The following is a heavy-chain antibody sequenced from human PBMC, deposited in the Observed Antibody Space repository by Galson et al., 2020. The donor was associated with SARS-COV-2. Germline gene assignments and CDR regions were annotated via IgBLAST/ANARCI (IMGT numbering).Heavy chain of an antibody. V-gene: IGHV1-18*01. J-gene: IGHJ4*02. CDR1: GYIFNTYG. Sequence: LVKVSCKASGYIFNTYGISWVRQAPGQGLEWMGWISGYNGDTILAQKLQGRVTMTTDTSTSTVYMELRSLISDDTAVYYCARDIYDSSGYQMGYWGQGTLVTVSS. CDR3: ARDIYDSSGYQMGY. D-gene: IGHD3-22*01. CDR2: ISGYNGDT.